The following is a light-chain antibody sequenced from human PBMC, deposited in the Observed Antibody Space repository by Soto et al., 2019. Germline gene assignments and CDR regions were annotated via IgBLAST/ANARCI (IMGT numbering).Light chain of an antibody. Sequence: QSVLTQPPSVSGAPGQRVTISCTGSSSNIGAGYDVPWYQQLPGTAPKLLIYGNSNRPSGVPDRFSGSKSGTSASLAITGLQAEDEADYYCQSYDSSLSGFVVFGGGTQLTVL. CDR1: SSNIGAGYD. CDR3: QSYDSSLSGFVV. J-gene: IGLJ2*01. V-gene: IGLV1-40*01. CDR2: GNS.